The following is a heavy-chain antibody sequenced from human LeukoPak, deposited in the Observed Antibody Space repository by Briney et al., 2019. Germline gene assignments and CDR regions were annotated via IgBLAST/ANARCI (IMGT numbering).Heavy chain of an antibody. J-gene: IGHJ6*02. V-gene: IGHV4-59*12. CDR2: IYYSGST. D-gene: IGHD6-19*01. CDR3: ARTGYSSGWYRYYYYGMDV. CDR1: GGSISSYY. Sequence: SETLSLTCTVSGGSISSYYWSWIRQPPGKGLEWIGYIYYSGSTNYNPSLKSRVTISVDKSKNQFSLKLSSVTAADTAVYYCARTGYSSGWYRYYYYGMDVWGQGTTVTVSS.